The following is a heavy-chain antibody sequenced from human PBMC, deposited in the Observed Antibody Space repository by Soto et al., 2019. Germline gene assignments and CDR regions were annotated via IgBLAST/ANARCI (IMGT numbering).Heavy chain of an antibody. CDR2: INPSDDAT. V-gene: IGHV1-46*01. Sequence: ASVKVSCKASGYTFTRYYMHWVRQAPGQGLEWMGIINPSDDATSYAEKFQGRLTMTKDTSTSTVYMEMSSLRSEDTAVYYCAKDLTREGDYYDRSGYYLDYWGQGTLVTVSS. CDR3: AKDLTREGDYYDRSGYYLDY. D-gene: IGHD3-22*01. CDR1: GYTFTRYY. J-gene: IGHJ4*02.